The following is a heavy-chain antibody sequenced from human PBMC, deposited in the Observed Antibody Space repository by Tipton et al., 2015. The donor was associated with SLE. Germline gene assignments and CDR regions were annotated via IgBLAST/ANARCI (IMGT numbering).Heavy chain of an antibody. CDR3: ARGRGRSITMIVVVLDV. D-gene: IGHD3-22*01. J-gene: IGHJ6*02. Sequence: TLSLTCTVSGGSISSGNYYWSWIRQPAGKGLEWIGRIYTSGSTNYNPSLKSRVTISVDTSKNQFSVKLSSVTAADTAVYYCARGRGRSITMIVVVLDVWGPGTTVTVSS. V-gene: IGHV4-61*02. CDR1: GGSISSGNYY. CDR2: IYTSGST.